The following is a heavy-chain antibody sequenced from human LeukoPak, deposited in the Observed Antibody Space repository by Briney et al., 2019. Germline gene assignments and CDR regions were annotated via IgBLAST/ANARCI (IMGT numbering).Heavy chain of an antibody. V-gene: IGHV1-18*01. CDR2: ISADNGNT. CDR1: GYTFTSYD. J-gene: IGHJ4*02. D-gene: IGHD6-19*01. CDR3: ARDDGYGWWGYY. Sequence: ASVKVSCKASGYTFTSYDISWVRQAPGQGLEWMGWISADNGNTHYAQKLQGRVTMTTDTPTSTAYMELRSLRSDDTAVYYCARDDGYGWWGYYWGQGTLVTVSS.